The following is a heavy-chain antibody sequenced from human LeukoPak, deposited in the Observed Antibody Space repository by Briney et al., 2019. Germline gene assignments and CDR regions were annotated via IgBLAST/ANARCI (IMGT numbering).Heavy chain of an antibody. J-gene: IGHJ4*02. CDR3: ARDSSIGESTAPTDY. CDR2: INPNSGGT. V-gene: IGHV1-2*02. D-gene: IGHD6-6*01. CDR1: GYTFTGYY. Sequence: ASVKVSCKASGYTFTGYYMHWVRQAPGQGLEWMGWINPNSGGTNYAQKFQGRVTMTRDTSISTAYMELSRLRSDDTAVYYCARDSSIGESTAPTDYWGQGALLTVSS.